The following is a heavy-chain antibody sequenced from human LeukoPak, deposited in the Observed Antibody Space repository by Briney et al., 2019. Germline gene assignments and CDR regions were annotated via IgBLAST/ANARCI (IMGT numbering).Heavy chain of an antibody. CDR3: VRGESRGYYRP. Sequence: GGSLRLSCAASGYTFDDYGMSWVRQAPGKGLEWVSGINWSGGSTLYADSVKGRFTISRDNAKNSLYVQMNSLRVEDTALYYCVRGESRGYYRPWGQGTLVTVSS. CDR1: GYTFDDYG. CDR2: INWSGGST. V-gene: IGHV3-20*04. J-gene: IGHJ5*02. D-gene: IGHD3-22*01.